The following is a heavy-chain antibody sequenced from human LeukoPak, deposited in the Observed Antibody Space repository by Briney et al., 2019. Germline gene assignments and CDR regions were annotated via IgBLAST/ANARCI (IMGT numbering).Heavy chain of an antibody. V-gene: IGHV3-33*01. Sequence: GRSLRLSCAASGFTFSSYAMHWVRQAPGKGLEWVAVIWYDGSNKYYADSVKGRFIISRDDSKNTLYLQMNILRAEDTAVYYCARDMEQWLVQDWYFDLWGRGTLVTVSS. CDR2: IWYDGSNK. CDR1: GFTFSSYA. D-gene: IGHD6-19*01. J-gene: IGHJ2*01. CDR3: ARDMEQWLVQDWYFDL.